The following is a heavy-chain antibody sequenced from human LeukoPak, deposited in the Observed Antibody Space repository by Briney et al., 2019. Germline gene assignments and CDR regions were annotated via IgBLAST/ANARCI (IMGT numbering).Heavy chain of an antibody. Sequence: SETLSLTCTVSGGSISSSNYYWGWIRQPPGKGLEWIGSIYYSGSTYYNPSLKSRVTISVDTSKNQFSLKLSSVTAADTAVYYCARSTGRYSYGNYENDYWGQGTLVTVSS. CDR3: ARSTGRYSYGNYENDY. V-gene: IGHV4-39*01. CDR2: IYYSGST. J-gene: IGHJ4*02. CDR1: GGSISSSNYY. D-gene: IGHD5-18*01.